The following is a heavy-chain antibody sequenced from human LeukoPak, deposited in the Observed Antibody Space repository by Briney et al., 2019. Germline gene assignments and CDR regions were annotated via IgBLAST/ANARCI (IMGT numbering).Heavy chain of an antibody. D-gene: IGHD1-7*01. CDR2: IIPIFGTA. J-gene: IGHJ5*02. Sequence: SVKVSRKASGGTFSSYAISWVRQAPGQGLEWMGGIIPIFGTANYAQKFQGRVTITTDESTSTAYMELSSLRSEDTAVYYCARDNYAGANWFDPWGQGTLVTVSS. V-gene: IGHV1-69*05. CDR1: GGTFSSYA. CDR3: ARDNYAGANWFDP.